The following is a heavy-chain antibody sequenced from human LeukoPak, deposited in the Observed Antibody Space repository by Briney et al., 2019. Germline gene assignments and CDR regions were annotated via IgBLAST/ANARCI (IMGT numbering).Heavy chain of an antibody. CDR3: ARVNCSSTSCYSSKYYFDY. D-gene: IGHD2-2*01. Sequence: SETLSLTCTVSGGSISSYYWSWIRQPPGKGLEWIGEINHSGSTNYNPSLKSRVTISVDTSKNQFSPKLSSVTAADTAVYYCARVNCSSTSCYSSKYYFDYWGQGTLVTVSS. CDR1: GGSISSYY. J-gene: IGHJ4*02. V-gene: IGHV4-34*01. CDR2: INHSGST.